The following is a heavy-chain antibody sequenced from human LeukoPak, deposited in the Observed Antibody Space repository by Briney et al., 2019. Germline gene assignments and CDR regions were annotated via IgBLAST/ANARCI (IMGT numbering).Heavy chain of an antibody. CDR1: GFTFDDYA. D-gene: IGHD6-19*01. CDR2: ISWDGGST. CDR3: AKDLREGVAVAGTSYMDV. Sequence: GGSLRLSCAASGFTFDDYAMHWVRQAPGKGLEWVSLISWDGGSTYYADSVKGRFTISRDNSKNSLYLQMNSLRAEDTALYYCAKDLREGVAVAGTSYMDVWGKGTTVTVSS. V-gene: IGHV3-43D*03. J-gene: IGHJ6*03.